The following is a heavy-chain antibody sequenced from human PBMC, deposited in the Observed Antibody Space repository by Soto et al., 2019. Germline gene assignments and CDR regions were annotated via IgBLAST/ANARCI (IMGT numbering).Heavy chain of an antibody. CDR2: IFHTGST. D-gene: IGHD2-2*01. J-gene: IGHJ4*02. CDR1: GASISSGDSY. CDR3: AREPYCTSPTCFIPFDS. V-gene: IGHV4-31*11. Sequence: SETLSLTCAVSGASISSGDSYWSWIRQRPGKGLEWIGYIFHTGSTYYNPSLKSRVTISLDSSKNQFSLKLTSATAADTAVYFCAREPYCTSPTCFIPFDSWGQGSLVTVSS.